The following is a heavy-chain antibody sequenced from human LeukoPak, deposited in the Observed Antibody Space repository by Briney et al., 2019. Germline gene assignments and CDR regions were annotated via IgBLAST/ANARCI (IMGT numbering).Heavy chain of an antibody. D-gene: IGHD3-10*01. CDR3: SFNLGSGSYAFDI. Sequence: SETLSLTCTVSGGSISSYYWSWIRQPPGKGLEWIGSIYYGGSTYYSPSLKSRVTISLDTSKHQFSLKLSSVTAADTAVYYCSFNLGSGSYAFDIWGQGTMVTVSS. CDR2: IYYGGST. CDR1: GGSISSYY. J-gene: IGHJ3*02. V-gene: IGHV4-59*04.